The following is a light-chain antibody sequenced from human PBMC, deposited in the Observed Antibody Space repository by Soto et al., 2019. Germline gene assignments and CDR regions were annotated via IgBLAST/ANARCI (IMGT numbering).Light chain of an antibody. CDR1: QSISIY. V-gene: IGKV1-39*01. J-gene: IGKJ4*01. CDR3: QQSYSIPLT. CDR2: AAS. Sequence: DIQLTQSPSSLSASVRDRVTITCRASQSISIYLNWYQQQPGKAPKLLIYAASSLQSGVPSRFSGSGSGTDFTLTISSLQPEDFATYYCQQSYSIPLTFGGGTKVDIK.